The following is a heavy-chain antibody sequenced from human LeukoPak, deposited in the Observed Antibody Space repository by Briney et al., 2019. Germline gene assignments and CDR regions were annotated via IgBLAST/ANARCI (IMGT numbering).Heavy chain of an antibody. CDR2: VSPYNGNT. CDR1: GYTFTDYD. D-gene: IGHD3-22*01. Sequence: ASVKVSCKTSGYTFTDYDITWVRQAPGQGLEWTGRVSPYNGNTYYSQRFQDRVTITKDTSTGTAYMDLRSLRSDDTAVYYCARDRHRRHYYDSSLHPPLDYWGQGTLVTVSS. J-gene: IGHJ4*02. V-gene: IGHV1-18*01. CDR3: ARDRHRRHYYDSSLHPPLDY.